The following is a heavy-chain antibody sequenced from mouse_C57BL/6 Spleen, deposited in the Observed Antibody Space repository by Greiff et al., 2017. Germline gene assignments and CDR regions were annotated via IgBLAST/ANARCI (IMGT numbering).Heavy chain of an antibody. CDR2: INPNYGIT. V-gene: IGHV1-39*01. J-gene: IGHJ3*01. CDR1: GYSFTDYN. Sequence: EVKLMESGPELVKPGASVKISCKASGYSFTDYNMNWVKQSNGKSLEWIGVINPNYGITSYNQKFKGKATLTVDQSSSTAYMQLNRLTSEDSEVYYCESTGRLAYWGQGTLVTVSA. CDR3: ESTGRLAY.